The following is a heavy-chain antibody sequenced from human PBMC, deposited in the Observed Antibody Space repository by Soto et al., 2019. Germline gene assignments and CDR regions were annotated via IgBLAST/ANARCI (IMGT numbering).Heavy chain of an antibody. J-gene: IGHJ4*02. Sequence: PGGSLRLSCEASGLTVATNSFIWVRQAPGKGLEWVSVIYSGGNSYYADSARGRFSVSRDSSKNTLYLQISSLRAGDTAMYYCATSLSPVAGRPLHNWGQGTLDTVSS. V-gene: IGHV3-53*01. D-gene: IGHD6-19*01. CDR1: GLTVATNS. CDR2: IYSGGNS. CDR3: ATSLSPVAGRPLHN.